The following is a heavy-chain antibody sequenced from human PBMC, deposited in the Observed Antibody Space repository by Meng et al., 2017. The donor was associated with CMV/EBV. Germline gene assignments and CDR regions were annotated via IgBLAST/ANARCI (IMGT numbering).Heavy chain of an antibody. V-gene: IGHV4-59*01. J-gene: IGHJ4*02. CDR2: MYYRGNP. CDR3: ARGRDCGGDCFSFDF. CDR1: DGSLRRRF. D-gene: IGHD2-21*02. Sequence: TVSDGSLRRRFWGWVRQPPGKGLEWIGYMYYRGNPNYNPSLQSRVTISIDPSKNQFSLKLNSVTAADTAIYYCARGRDCGGDCFSFDFWGQGTLVTVSS.